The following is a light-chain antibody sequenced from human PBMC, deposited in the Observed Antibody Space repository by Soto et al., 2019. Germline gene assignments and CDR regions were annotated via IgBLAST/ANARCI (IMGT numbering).Light chain of an antibody. CDR2: GAS. Sequence: IQVTQSPSSLSASVGDRVTMTCRASQSIGTYLNWYHQKPGKAPQLLIYGASTLQSGVPSRFSASGSGTHFTLTINSLQPEDFGTYSCQQSYSTPTFGQGTKVEIK. CDR3: QQSYSTPT. CDR1: QSIGTY. J-gene: IGKJ1*01. V-gene: IGKV1-39*01.